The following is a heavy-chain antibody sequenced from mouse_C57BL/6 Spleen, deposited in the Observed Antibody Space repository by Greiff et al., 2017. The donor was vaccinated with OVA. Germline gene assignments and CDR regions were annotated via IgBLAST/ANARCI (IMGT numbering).Heavy chain of an antibody. CDR2: IRNKANGYTT. V-gene: IGHV7-3*01. D-gene: IGHD2-1*01. Sequence: EVMLVESGGGLVQPGGSLSLSCAASGFTFTDYYMSWVRQPPGKALEWLGFIRNKANGYTTEYSASVKGRFTISRDNSQSILYLQMNALRADDSATYYCARNGNYEAFDYWGQGTTLTVSS. CDR1: GFTFTDYY. J-gene: IGHJ2*01. CDR3: ARNGNYEAFDY.